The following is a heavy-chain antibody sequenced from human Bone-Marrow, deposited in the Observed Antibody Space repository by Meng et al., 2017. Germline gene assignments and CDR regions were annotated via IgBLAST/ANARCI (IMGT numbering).Heavy chain of an antibody. J-gene: IGHJ4*02. CDR2: INPNSGGT. CDR1: GYTFTGYY. V-gene: IGHV1-2*02. Sequence: ASVKVSCKASGYTFTGYYMHWVRQAPGQGLAWMGWINPNSGGTNYAQKFQGRVTMTRDTSISTAYMELSRLRSDDTAVYYCARGSSGWFPFDYWGQGTLVTVSS. CDR3: ARGSSGWFPFDY. D-gene: IGHD6-19*01.